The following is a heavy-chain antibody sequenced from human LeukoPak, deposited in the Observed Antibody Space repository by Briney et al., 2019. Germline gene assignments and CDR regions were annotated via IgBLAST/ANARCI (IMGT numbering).Heavy chain of an antibody. CDR2: IYYSGST. CDR3: ARDRYSSSSGGWFDR. Sequence: SGTLSLTCTVSGGSISSYYWSWLRQPPGKGLAWPGYIYYSGSTNYNPSLKSRVTISVDTYKNQFSLKLSAVTAADTAVYYCARDRYSSSSGGWFDRWGQGTLVTVS. J-gene: IGHJ5*02. CDR1: GGSISSYY. V-gene: IGHV4-59*01. D-gene: IGHD6-6*01.